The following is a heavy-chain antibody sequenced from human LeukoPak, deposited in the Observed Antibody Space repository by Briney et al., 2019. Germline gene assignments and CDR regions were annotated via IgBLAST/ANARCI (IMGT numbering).Heavy chain of an antibody. J-gene: IGHJ3*02. CDR3: ARGSYDYVWGSYLGAFDI. Sequence: GGSLRLSCAASGFTFSSYSMNWVRQAPGKGLEWVSYISSSSSTIYYADSVKGRFTISRDNAKNSLYLQMNSLRDEDTAVYYCARGSYDYVWGSYLGAFDIWGQGTMVTVSS. CDR2: ISSSSSTI. V-gene: IGHV3-48*02. D-gene: IGHD3-16*02. CDR1: GFTFSSYS.